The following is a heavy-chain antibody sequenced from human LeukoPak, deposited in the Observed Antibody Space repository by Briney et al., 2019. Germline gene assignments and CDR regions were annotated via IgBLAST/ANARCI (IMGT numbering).Heavy chain of an antibody. CDR2: ISWNSGSI. CDR3: AKGGSGYDF. J-gene: IGHJ4*02. D-gene: IGHD5-12*01. Sequence: GGSLRPSCAASGFTFDDYAMHWVWQAPGKGLEWVSGISWNSGSIGYADSVKGRFTISRDNAKNSLYLQMNSLRAEDTALYYCAKGGSGYDFGGQGTLVTVSS. V-gene: IGHV3-9*01. CDR1: GFTFDDYA.